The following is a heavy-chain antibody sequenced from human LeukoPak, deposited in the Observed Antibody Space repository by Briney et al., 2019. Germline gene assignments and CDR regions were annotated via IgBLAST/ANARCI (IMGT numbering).Heavy chain of an antibody. CDR1: GFTFSTYS. Sequence: GGSLRLSCAASGFTFSTYSMNWVRQAPGKGLEWVSYITSSSSTIYYADSVRGRFTISRDDAKNSLYLQMNSLRDEDTAVYYCTRVDWMIGAFDIWGQGTMVTVSS. CDR3: TRVDWMIGAFDI. CDR2: ITSSSSTI. V-gene: IGHV3-48*02. J-gene: IGHJ3*02. D-gene: IGHD3-22*01.